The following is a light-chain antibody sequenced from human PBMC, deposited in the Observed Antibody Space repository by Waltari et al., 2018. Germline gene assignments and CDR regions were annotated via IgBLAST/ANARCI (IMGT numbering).Light chain of an antibody. J-gene: IGLJ2*01. CDR1: SSDIGNDNL. Sequence: QSPLTQPASVSASPGQSITISCTGTSSDIGNDNLVTWYQQHSGRVPKLIIYDVTQRPWGVADRFAGSKSGNTASLTISGLQEDDEADYYCCSYAVSSTLVFGGGTKVTGL. V-gene: IGLV2-23*02. CDR2: DVT. CDR3: CSYAVSSTLV.